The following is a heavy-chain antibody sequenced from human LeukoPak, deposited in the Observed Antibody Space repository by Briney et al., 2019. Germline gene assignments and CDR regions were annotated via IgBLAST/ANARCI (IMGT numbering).Heavy chain of an antibody. CDR2: IYYSGST. D-gene: IGHD7-27*01. J-gene: IGHJ4*02. Sequence: PSETLSLTCTVSGGSISSSSYYWGWIRQPPGKGLEWIGSIYYSGSTYYNPSLKSRVTISVDTSKNQFSLKLSSVTAADTAVYYCARLLGIPSYWGQGTLVTVSS. CDR1: GGSISSSSYY. CDR3: ARLLGIPSY. V-gene: IGHV4-39*01.